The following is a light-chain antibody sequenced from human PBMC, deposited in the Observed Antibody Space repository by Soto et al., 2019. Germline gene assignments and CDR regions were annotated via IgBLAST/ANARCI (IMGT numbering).Light chain of an antibody. CDR2: EVS. V-gene: IGLV2-11*01. Sequence: QSVLAQPRSVSGPPGQSVTVPCIGTSSDVGDYNSVSWYQQHPGKSPKLIIYEVSKRPSGVPDRLSGFKYGNTASLTVSGLQAEDEADYYCSSYAGNSRYVFGTGTKGTVL. CDR1: SSDVGDYNS. J-gene: IGLJ1*01. CDR3: SSYAGNSRYV.